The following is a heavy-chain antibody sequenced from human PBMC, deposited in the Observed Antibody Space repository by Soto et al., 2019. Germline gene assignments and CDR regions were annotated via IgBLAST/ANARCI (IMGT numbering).Heavy chain of an antibody. CDR2: ISWDSGDI. J-gene: IGHJ4*02. V-gene: IGHV3-9*01. D-gene: IGHD2-21*01. CDR1: GFTFDDYA. CDR3: ARGPRSAYQVIYYFDY. Sequence: GGSLRLSCAAAGFTFDDYAMHWVRQAPGKGLEWVSGISWDSGDIGYADSVKGRFTISRDNAKNSLYLQMNSLRAEDAAFYFCARGPRSAYQVIYYFDYWGQGTLVTVSS.